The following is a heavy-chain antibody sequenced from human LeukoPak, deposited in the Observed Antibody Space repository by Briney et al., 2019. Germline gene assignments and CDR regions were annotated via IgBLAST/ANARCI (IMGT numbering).Heavy chain of an antibody. CDR1: GFTFSTFA. D-gene: IGHD1-26*01. J-gene: IGHJ4*02. CDR3: AKSGGYGLIVD. CDR2: IYSSGST. V-gene: IGHV4-59*04. Sequence: PGGSLRLSCAASGFTFSTFAMHWVRQPPGKGLEWIGSIYSSGSTYYNASLQGRVTISIETSKNQISLRLNSVTAADTAMYYCAKSGGYGLIVDWGQGTIVTVSS.